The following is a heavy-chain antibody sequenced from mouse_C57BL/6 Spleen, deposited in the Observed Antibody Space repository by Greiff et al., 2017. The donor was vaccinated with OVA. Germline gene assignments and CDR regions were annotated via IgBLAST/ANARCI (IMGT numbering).Heavy chain of an antibody. D-gene: IGHD1-1*01. V-gene: IGHV1-18*01. J-gene: IGHJ3*01. CDR3: ARITTVVPFAY. CDR1: GYTFTDYN. Sequence: EVHLVESGPELVKPGASVKIPCKASGYTFTDYNMDWVKQSHGKSLEWIGDINPNNGGTIYNQKFKGKATLTVDKSSSTAYMELRSLTSEDTAVYYCARITTVVPFAYWGQGTLVTVSA. CDR2: INPNNGGT.